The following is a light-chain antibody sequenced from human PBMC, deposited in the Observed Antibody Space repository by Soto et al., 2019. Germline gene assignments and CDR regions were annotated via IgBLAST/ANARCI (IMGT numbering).Light chain of an antibody. CDR2: LGS. Sequence: DTVMTQSPLSLSVTPGEPASISCRSSQSLLHSNGYNYLDWYVQKPGQYPQLLIYLGSNRASGVPERFSGSESGTDFTLKISSVEAEDVGVYYCMQGLRCPVSFGGGTKVEIK. V-gene: IGKV2-28*01. J-gene: IGKJ4*01. CDR1: QSLLHSNGYNY. CDR3: MQGLRCPVS.